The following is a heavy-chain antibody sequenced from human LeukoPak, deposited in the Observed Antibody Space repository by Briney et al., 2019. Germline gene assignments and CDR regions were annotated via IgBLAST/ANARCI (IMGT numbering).Heavy chain of an antibody. CDR1: GFTFSTYG. D-gene: IGHD2-15*01. V-gene: IGHV3-30*03. J-gene: IGHJ5*02. Sequence: GRSLRLSCAASGFTFSTYGMHWVRQAPGKGLEWVAVISYDGSNKYYTDSVKGRFTISRDNSKDTLYLQMNSLRAEDTAVYYCARTCCSGGSFNWFDPWGQGTLVTVSS. CDR2: ISYDGSNK. CDR3: ARTCCSGGSFNWFDP.